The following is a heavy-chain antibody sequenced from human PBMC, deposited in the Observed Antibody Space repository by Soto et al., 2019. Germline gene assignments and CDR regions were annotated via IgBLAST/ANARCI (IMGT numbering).Heavy chain of an antibody. V-gene: IGHV2-70*04. D-gene: IGHD3-22*01. J-gene: IGHJ4*02. CDR2: IDWDEDR. CDR3: ARMRSDCDSSGLDY. CDR1: GFSLSTSGMR. Sequence: SGPTLVNPTETLTLTCTFSGFSLSTSGMRVSWIRQAPGKALEWLARIDWDEDRFYSTSLKTRLTISKDTSKNQVVLTMTKMDPVDTATYYCARMRSDCDSSGLDYWGQGILVTVSS.